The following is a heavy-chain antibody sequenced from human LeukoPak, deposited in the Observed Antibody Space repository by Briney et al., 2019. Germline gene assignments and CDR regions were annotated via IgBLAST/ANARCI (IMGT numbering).Heavy chain of an antibody. CDR1: GLTFSTYW. CDR2: ISPDGSAK. Sequence: PGGSLRLSCAASGLTFSTYWMTWVRQAPGKGLEWVANISPDGSAKYYVDSVKGRFTISRDNARNSLYLQMNSLRAEDTAIYYCASQPSAVAGNYWGQGTLVTVSS. J-gene: IGHJ4*02. D-gene: IGHD6-19*01. CDR3: ASQPSAVAGNY. V-gene: IGHV3-7*02.